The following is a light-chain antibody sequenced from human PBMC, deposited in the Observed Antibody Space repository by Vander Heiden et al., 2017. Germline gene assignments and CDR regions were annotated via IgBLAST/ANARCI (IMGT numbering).Light chain of an antibody. Sequence: HSNYAIAWHQQQPEKGPRYLMKVNSDGTHRKGDGIPDRFSGSSSGAERYLTLPTLQSEDEADQYCQTWDTGMGIIGGGTKLTVL. CDR3: QTWDTGMGI. J-gene: IGLJ2*01. CDR1: HSNYA. V-gene: IGLV4-69*01. CDR2: VNSDGTH.